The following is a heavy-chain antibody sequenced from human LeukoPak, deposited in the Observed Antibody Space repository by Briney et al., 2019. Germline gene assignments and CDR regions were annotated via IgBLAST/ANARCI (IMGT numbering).Heavy chain of an antibody. V-gene: IGHV4-34*01. CDR2: INHSGST. CDR1: GGSFSGYY. CDR3: ARGPGVLLWFGEGLDP. J-gene: IGHJ5*02. D-gene: IGHD3-10*01. Sequence: PSETLSLTCAVYGGSFSGYYWSWIRQPPGKGLEWIGEINHSGSTNYNPSLKSRVTISVDTSKNQFSLKLSSVTAADTAVYYCARGPGVLLWFGEGLDPWGRGTLVTVSS.